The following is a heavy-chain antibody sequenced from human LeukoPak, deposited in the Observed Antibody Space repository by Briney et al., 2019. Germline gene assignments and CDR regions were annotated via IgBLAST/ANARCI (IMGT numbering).Heavy chain of an antibody. CDR2: ISTSSSYI. D-gene: IGHD6-19*01. CDR3: ARAPVSRSGWYFDY. CDR1: GFTFSSYS. V-gene: IGHV3-21*01. J-gene: IGHJ4*02. Sequence: GGSLRLSCAASGFTFSSYSMNWVRQAPGKGVEWVSSISTSSSYIHYADSVKGRFTISRDNAKNSLYLQMNSLRAEDTAVYYCARAPVSRSGWYFDYWGQGTLVTVSS.